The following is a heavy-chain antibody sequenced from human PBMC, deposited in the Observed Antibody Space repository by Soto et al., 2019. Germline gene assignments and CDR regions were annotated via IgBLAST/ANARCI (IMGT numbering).Heavy chain of an antibody. J-gene: IGHJ4*02. CDR2: ISYSGST. CDR1: GVSISSSDYY. CDR3: ARDPSSGGYCPGPCFDY. D-gene: IGHD3-22*01. V-gene: IGHV4-30-4*01. Sequence: QVQLQESGPGLVKSSQTLSLTCTVSGVSISSSDYYWAWIRQPPGKGPACIGYISYSGSTNYNPSLKSRVTISADTSKNQFSLRLNSVTAADTAVYYCARDPSSGGYCPGPCFDYWGQGTLVTVSS.